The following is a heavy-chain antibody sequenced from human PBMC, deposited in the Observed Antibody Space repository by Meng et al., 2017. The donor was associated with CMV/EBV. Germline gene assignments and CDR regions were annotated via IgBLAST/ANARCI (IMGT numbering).Heavy chain of an antibody. Sequence: SETLSLTCAVYGGSFSGYYWSWIRQPPGKGLEWIGEINHSGSTNYNPSLKSRVTISVDTSKSQFSLKLSSVTAADTAVYYCAIFDSSGYYKDYWGQGTLVTVSS. D-gene: IGHD3-22*01. J-gene: IGHJ4*02. CDR2: INHSGST. CDR3: AIFDSSGYYKDY. CDR1: GGSFSGYY. V-gene: IGHV4-34*01.